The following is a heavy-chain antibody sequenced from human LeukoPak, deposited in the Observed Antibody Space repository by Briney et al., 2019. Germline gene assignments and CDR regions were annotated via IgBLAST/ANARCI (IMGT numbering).Heavy chain of an antibody. CDR2: IYSGGST. CDR3: ARSRYSTTWSSSWEFDY. V-gene: IGHV3-66*01. J-gene: IGHJ4*02. D-gene: IGHD6-13*01. CDR1: GCTVSNNY. Sequence: PGGSLRLSCAASGCTVSNNYMNWVRQAPGKGLEWVSVIYSGGSTYYADSVKGRFTISRDTSKNTLYLQMNSLRAEDTAVYYCARSRYSTTWSSSWEFDYWGQGTLVTVSS.